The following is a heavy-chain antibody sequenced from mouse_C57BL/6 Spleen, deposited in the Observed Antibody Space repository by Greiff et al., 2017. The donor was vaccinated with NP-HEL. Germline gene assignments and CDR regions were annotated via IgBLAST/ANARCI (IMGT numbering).Heavy chain of an antibody. CDR1: GFSLTSYG. D-gene: IGHD2-5*01. Sequence: VKLQQSGPGLVQPSQSLSITCTVSGFSLTSYGVHWVRQSPGKGLEWLGVIWRGGSTDYNVAFMSRLSITKDNSKSQVFFKMNSLQADDTAIYYCAKDLYSNYVDYAMDYWGQGTSVTVSS. J-gene: IGHJ4*01. CDR3: AKDLYSNYVDYAMDY. V-gene: IGHV2-5*01. CDR2: IWRGGST.